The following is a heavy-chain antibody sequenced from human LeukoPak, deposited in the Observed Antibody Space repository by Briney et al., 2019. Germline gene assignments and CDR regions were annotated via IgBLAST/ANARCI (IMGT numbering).Heavy chain of an antibody. CDR2: ISSSSSYI. D-gene: IGHD3-10*01. CDR3: ASLGLWFGEFPGCTFDY. CDR1: GFTFSSYS. J-gene: IGHJ4*02. V-gene: IGHV3-21*01. Sequence: GGSLRLSCAASGFTFSSYSMNWVRQAPGKGLEWVSSISSSSSYIYYADSVKGRFTISRDNAKNSLYLQMNSLRAEDTAVYYCASLGLWFGEFPGCTFDYWGQGTLVTVSS.